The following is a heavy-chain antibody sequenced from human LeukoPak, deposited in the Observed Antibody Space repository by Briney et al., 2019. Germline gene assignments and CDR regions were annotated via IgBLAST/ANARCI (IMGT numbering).Heavy chain of an antibody. V-gene: IGHV4-31*03. D-gene: IGHD2-2*01. Sequence: SETLSLTCTVSGGSISSGGYYWSWIRQHPGKGLEWIGYIYYSGSTYYNPSLKSRVTISVDTSKNQFSLKLSSVTAADTAVYYCARDPRSSTSYYYYGMDVWGQGTTVTVSS. J-gene: IGHJ6*02. CDR2: IYYSGST. CDR1: GGSISSGGYY. CDR3: ARDPRSSTSYYYYGMDV.